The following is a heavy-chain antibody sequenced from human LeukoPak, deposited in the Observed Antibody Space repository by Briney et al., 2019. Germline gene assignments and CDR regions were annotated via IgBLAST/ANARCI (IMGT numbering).Heavy chain of an antibody. CDR2: IFYSAST. J-gene: IGHJ4*02. D-gene: IGHD1-26*01. CDR3: ATRRSGSHPYY. V-gene: IGHV4-39*01. Sequence: SETLPLTCTVSGASVSSSSYYWEWIRQPPGQGLEWVGSIFYSASTSYNPSIKSRVTMSVDTSKNQFSLRLSSVTATDTAVYYCATRRSGSHPYYWGQGTLVTVSS. CDR1: GASVSSSSYY.